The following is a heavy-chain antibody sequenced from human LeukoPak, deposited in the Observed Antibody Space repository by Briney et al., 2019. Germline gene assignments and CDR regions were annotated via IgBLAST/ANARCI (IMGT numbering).Heavy chain of an antibody. Sequence: SVKVSCKASGYRFTSYGISWVRQAPGQGLEWMAWNSAYNGNTNYAQKFQGRVIMTTDTSTSTAYMELRSLRSDDTAVYYCARDPDCSSTRCSESPFDYWGQGTLVTVSS. V-gene: IGHV1-18*01. CDR2: NSAYNGNT. D-gene: IGHD2-2*01. J-gene: IGHJ4*02. CDR1: GYRFTSYG. CDR3: ARDPDCSSTRCSESPFDY.